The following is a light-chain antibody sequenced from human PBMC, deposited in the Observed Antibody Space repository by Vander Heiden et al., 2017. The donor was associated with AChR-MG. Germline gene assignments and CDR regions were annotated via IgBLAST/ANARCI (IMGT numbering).Light chain of an antibody. Sequence: QSVLPQPPSVSRAPGQWATISCTGSSSNIGAGYDVDSCQQLPGTTANHLIIGNGHRPSAVTDRFSGAKSGTTASLVITGLQAEDEADYYCQSYDRSRIGSVFGGGTKLTVL. CDR1: SSNIGAGYD. V-gene: IGLV1-40*01. J-gene: IGLJ2*01. CDR2: GNG. CDR3: QSYDRSRIGSV.